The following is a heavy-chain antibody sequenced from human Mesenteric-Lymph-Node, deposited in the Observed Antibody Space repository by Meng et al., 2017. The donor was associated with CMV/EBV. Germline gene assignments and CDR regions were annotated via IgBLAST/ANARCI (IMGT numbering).Heavy chain of an antibody. J-gene: IGHJ4*02. CDR3: ASAPGSLSYYDSSGAHFSH. CDR1: GFTFSTYS. V-gene: IGHV3-21*06. CDR2: ISSSSSYI. Sequence: GGSLRLSCVASGFTFSTYSMNWVRQAPGKGLEWVSSISSSSSYIYYTDSVKGRFTIARDNAENSLYLQMNGLRAEDTAVYYCASAPGSLSYYDSSGAHFSHWGQGTLVTVSS. D-gene: IGHD3-22*01.